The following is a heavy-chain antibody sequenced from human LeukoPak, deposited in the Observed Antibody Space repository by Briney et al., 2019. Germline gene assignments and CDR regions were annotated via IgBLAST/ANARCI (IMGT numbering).Heavy chain of an antibody. V-gene: IGHV4-59*01. CDR1: GGSISSYY. J-gene: IGHJ4*02. CDR3: ARAEADYYYDSSGQYYFDY. D-gene: IGHD3-22*01. CDR2: IYYSGST. Sequence: NPSETLSLTCTVSGGSISSYYWSWIRQPPGKGLEWIGYIYYSGSTNYNPSLKSRVTISVDTSKNQFSLKLSSVTAADTAVYYCARAEADYYYDSSGQYYFDYWGQGTLVTVSS.